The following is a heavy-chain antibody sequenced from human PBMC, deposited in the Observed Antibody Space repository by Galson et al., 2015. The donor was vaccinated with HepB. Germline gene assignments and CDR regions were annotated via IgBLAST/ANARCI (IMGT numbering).Heavy chain of an antibody. CDR1: GFTFSDYY. Sequence: SLRLSCAASGFTFSDYYMSWIRQAPGKGLEWVSYISSSSSYTNYADSVKGRFTISRDNAKNSLYLQMNSLRAEDTAVYYCARDSEIRGFGEYHRYFDYWGQGTLVTVSS. CDR2: ISSSSSYT. CDR3: ARDSEIRGFGEYHRYFDY. J-gene: IGHJ4*02. D-gene: IGHD3-10*01. V-gene: IGHV3-11*06.